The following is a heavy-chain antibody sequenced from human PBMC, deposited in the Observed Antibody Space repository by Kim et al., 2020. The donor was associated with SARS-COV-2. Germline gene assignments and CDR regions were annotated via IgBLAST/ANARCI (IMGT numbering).Heavy chain of an antibody. CDR2: T. V-gene: IGHV3-53*01. D-gene: IGHD6-13*01. Sequence: TYYADSVKGRFTISRDNSKNTLYLQMNSLRAEDTAVYYCARGWIAAGLDPWGQGTLVTVSS. CDR3: ARGWIAAGLDP. J-gene: IGHJ5*02.